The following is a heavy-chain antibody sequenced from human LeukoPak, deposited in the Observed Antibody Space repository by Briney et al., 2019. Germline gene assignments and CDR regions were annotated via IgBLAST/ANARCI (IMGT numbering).Heavy chain of an antibody. D-gene: IGHD6-19*01. V-gene: IGHV1-69*13. Sequence: GASVKVSCKASGGTCSSYATSWVRQAPGQGLEWMGGIIPIFGTANYAQKFQGRVTITADESTSTAYMELSSLRSEDTAVYYCARGGEYSSGWYPWDYWGQGTLVTVSS. CDR3: ARGGEYSSGWYPWDY. CDR2: IIPIFGTA. CDR1: GGTCSSYA. J-gene: IGHJ4*02.